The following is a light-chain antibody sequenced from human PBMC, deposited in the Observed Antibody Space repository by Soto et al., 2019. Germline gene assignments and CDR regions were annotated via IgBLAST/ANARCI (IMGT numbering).Light chain of an antibody. CDR3: QQYDSYSSGP. CDR1: RTINSW. Sequence: DIQRTQSPSTLSASVEDRVTITCRASRTINSWLAWYQQKPGKAPKVLIFDASSLKTGVPSRFSGSGSGTEFTLTISNLQPDDFATYYCQQYDSYSSGPFGQGTKVDI. CDR2: DAS. J-gene: IGKJ1*01. V-gene: IGKV1-5*01.